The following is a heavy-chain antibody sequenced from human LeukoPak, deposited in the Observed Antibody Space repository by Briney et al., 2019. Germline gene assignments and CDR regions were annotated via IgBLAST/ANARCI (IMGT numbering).Heavy chain of an antibody. CDR1: GGSISNYY. J-gene: IGHJ3*01. CDR3: ARGIATITQDSFDV. D-gene: IGHD1-26*01. V-gene: IGHV4-4*07. CDR2: IHSSGST. Sequence: PSETLSLTCTVSGGSISNYYWSWIRPSAGQGLEWIGRIHSSGSTNFNPSLRSRVTMSADTSKHQFSLWLTSVTAADTALYYCARGIATITQDSFDVWGLGTMVTVSS.